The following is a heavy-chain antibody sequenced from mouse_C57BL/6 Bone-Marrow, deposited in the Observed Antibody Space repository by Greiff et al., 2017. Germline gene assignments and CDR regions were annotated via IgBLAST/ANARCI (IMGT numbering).Heavy chain of an antibody. Sequence: VQLKQSGPELVKPGASVKISCKASGYSFTGYYMNWVKQSPEKSLEWIGEINPSTGGTTYNQKFKAKATLTVDKSSSTAYMQLKSLTSEDSAVYYCARWGPSYGNYAMDYWGQGTSVTVSS. CDR2: INPSTGGT. CDR3: ARWGPSYGNYAMDY. V-gene: IGHV1-42*01. CDR1: GYSFTGYY. J-gene: IGHJ4*01. D-gene: IGHD2-1*01.